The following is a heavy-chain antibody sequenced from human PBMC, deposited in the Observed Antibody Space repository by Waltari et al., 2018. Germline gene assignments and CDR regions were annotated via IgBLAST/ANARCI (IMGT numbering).Heavy chain of an antibody. CDR1: GGSFSGYY. J-gene: IGHJ4*02. V-gene: IGHV4-34*01. CDR2: INHSGST. CDR3: ARERKAAPGDY. D-gene: IGHD6-13*01. Sequence: QVQLQQWGAGLLKPSETLSLTCAVYGGSFSGYYWSWIRQPPGKGLEWIGEINHSGSTNYNPSLKSRVTISVDTSKNQFSLKLSSVTAEDTAVYYCARERKAAPGDYWGQGTLVTVSS.